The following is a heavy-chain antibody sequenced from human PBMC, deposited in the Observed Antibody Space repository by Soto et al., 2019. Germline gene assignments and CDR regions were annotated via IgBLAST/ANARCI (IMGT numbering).Heavy chain of an antibody. Sequence: QVQLQQWGAGLLKPSETLSLTCGVYGGSLSGYYWSWIRQSPGKGLVWIGAINYSGGTRKNPSLKSRVTISVDRSKNQFSLKVTSLTAADTAVYYCARGRGCSSSTCYEDNWGQGTLVTVSS. CDR2: INYSGGT. D-gene: IGHD2-2*01. CDR1: GGSLSGYY. V-gene: IGHV4-34*01. CDR3: ARGRGCSSSTCYEDN. J-gene: IGHJ4*02.